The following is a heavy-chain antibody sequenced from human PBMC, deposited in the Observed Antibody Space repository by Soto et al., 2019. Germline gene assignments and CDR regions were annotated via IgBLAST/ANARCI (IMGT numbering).Heavy chain of an antibody. CDR1: GGSISSGGYY. Sequence: SETLSLTCTVSGGSISSGGYYCSCIRQHPGKGLEWIGYIYYSGSTYYNPSLKSRVTISVDTSKNQFSLKLSSVTAADTAVYYCARSGSRAGAFDIWGQGTMVTVSS. D-gene: IGHD6-6*01. CDR2: IYYSGST. V-gene: IGHV4-31*03. CDR3: ARSGSRAGAFDI. J-gene: IGHJ3*02.